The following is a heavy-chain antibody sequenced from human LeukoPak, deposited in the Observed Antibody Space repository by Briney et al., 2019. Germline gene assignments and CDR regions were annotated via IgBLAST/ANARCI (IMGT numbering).Heavy chain of an antibody. D-gene: IGHD3-22*01. Sequence: SETLSLTCTVSGGSISSYYWSWIRQPPGKGLEWIGYIYYSGSTNYNPSLKSRVTISVDTSKNQFSLKLSSVTAADTAVYYCARSYYYDSSGYYDYWGQGTLVTVSS. V-gene: IGHV4-59*01. J-gene: IGHJ4*02. CDR2: IYYSGST. CDR1: GGSISSYY. CDR3: ARSYYYDSSGYYDY.